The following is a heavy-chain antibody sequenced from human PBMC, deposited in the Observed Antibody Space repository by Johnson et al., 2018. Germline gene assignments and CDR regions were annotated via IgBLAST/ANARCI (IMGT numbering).Heavy chain of an antibody. V-gene: IGHV3-9*01. CDR3: AKATGRQLAVAIPGPLMAFDI. CDR1: GFTFDDYA. Sequence: EVQLVESGGGLVQPGRSLRLSCEVSGFTFDDYAMHWVRQTPGKGLEWVSGLSWNSGNIGYADSVKGRFTVSRDNAKNSLYLKMNSLRTEDTALYYCAKATGRQLAVAIPGPLMAFDIWGQGTMVTVSS. J-gene: IGHJ3*02. CDR2: LSWNSGNI. D-gene: IGHD6-19*01.